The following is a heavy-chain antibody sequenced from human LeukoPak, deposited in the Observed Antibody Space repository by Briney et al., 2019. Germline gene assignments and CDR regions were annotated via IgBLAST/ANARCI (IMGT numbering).Heavy chain of an antibody. J-gene: IGHJ4*02. V-gene: IGHV4-59*01. CDR3: ARVPYSSGWFAFGY. D-gene: IGHD6-19*01. CDR1: GGSISSYY. Sequence: SETLSLTCTVSGGSISSYYWSWIRQPPGKGLEWIGYIYYSGSTNYNPSLKSRVTISVDTSKNQFSLKLSSVTAADTAVYYCARVPYSSGWFAFGYWGQGTLVTVSS. CDR2: IYYSGST.